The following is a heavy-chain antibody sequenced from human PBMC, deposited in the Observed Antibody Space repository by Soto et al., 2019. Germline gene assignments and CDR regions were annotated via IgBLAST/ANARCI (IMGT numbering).Heavy chain of an antibody. CDR2: ISAYNGNT. Sequence: ASVKVSCKASGYTFTSYCISWVRQAPGQGLEWMGWISAYNGNTNYAQKLQGRVTMTTDTSTGTAYMELRSLRSDDTAVYYCARDYDFWSGPGRNYYYYGMDVWGQGTTVTVSS. J-gene: IGHJ6*02. V-gene: IGHV1-18*01. CDR1: GYTFTSYC. D-gene: IGHD3-3*01. CDR3: ARDYDFWSGPGRNYYYYGMDV.